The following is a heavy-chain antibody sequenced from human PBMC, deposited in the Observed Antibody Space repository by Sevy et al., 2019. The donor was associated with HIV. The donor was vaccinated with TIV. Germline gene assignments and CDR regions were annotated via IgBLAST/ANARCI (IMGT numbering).Heavy chain of an antibody. CDR3: ATTKDYYDSSGSPFDD. CDR2: LVPEDGET. J-gene: IGHJ4*02. Sequence: ASVKVSCKVSGSTLTRLAIHWVRQAPGKGPEWMGSLVPEDGETIYSQKFQGRVTMTEDTSTDTGYMELSSLRSEDTAVYYCATTKDYYDSSGSPFDDWGQGTLVTVSS. V-gene: IGHV1-24*01. CDR1: GSTLTRLA. D-gene: IGHD3-22*01.